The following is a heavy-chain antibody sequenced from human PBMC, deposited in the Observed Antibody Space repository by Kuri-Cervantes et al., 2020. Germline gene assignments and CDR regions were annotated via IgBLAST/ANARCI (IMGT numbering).Heavy chain of an antibody. CDR1: GFAFSPYS. J-gene: IGHJ4*02. CDR3: ARDSDQTDHYGDYGERNFDY. CDR2: ITGSSGTI. Sequence: GESLKISCAASGFAFSPYSMNWVRQAPGKGLEWLSYITGSSGTIYYADSVKGRFTVSRDNAKNSLFLQMNSLRAEDTAVDYCARDSDQTDHYGDYGERNFDYWGQGTLVTVSS. D-gene: IGHD4-17*01. V-gene: IGHV3-48*01.